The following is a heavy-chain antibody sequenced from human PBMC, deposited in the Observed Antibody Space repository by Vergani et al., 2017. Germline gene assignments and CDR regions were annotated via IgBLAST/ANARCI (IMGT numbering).Heavy chain of an antibody. CDR1: GRSFSGYY. CDR2: INHSGST. J-gene: IGHJ4*02. V-gene: IGHV4-34*01. CDR3: ARAPFFTMVRGIGRNYFDY. D-gene: IGHD3-10*01. Sequence: QVQLQQWGAGLLKPSETLSLTCAVYGRSFSGYYWSWIRQPPGNGLEWIGEINHSGSTNYNPSLKSRVTISVDTSKNQFSLKLSSVTAADTAVYYCARAPFFTMVRGIGRNYFDYWGQGTLVTVSS.